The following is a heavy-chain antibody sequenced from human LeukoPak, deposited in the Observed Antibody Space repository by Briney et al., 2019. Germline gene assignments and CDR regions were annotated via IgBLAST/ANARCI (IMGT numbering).Heavy chain of an antibody. D-gene: IGHD3-22*01. CDR2: INHSGST. Sequence: PSETLSLTCAVYGGSFSGYYWSWIRQPPGKGLEWIGEINHSGSTNYNPSLKSRVTISVDTSKNQFSLKLSSVTAADTAVYYCVSPELTSGYYRGSFDYWGQGTLVTVSS. V-gene: IGHV4-34*01. J-gene: IGHJ4*02. CDR3: VSPELTSGYYRGSFDY. CDR1: GGSFSGYY.